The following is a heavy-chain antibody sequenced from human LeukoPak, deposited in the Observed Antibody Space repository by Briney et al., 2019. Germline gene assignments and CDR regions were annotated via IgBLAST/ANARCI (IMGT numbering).Heavy chain of an antibody. D-gene: IGHD5-18*01. CDR1: GGTFSSYA. J-gene: IGHJ5*02. Sequence: SVKVSCKASGGTFSSYAISWVRQAPGQGLEWMGGIIPIFGTAIYAQKFQGRVTITTDESTSTAYMELSSLRSEDTAVYYCASLRRGYSYPWWFDPWGQGTLVTVSS. V-gene: IGHV1-69*05. CDR2: IIPIFGTA. CDR3: ASLRRGYSYPWWFDP.